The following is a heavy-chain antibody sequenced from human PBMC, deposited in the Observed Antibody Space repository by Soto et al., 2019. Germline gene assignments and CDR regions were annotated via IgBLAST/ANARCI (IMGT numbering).Heavy chain of an antibody. V-gene: IGHV1-18*01. J-gene: IGHJ6*02. CDR1: GYTFTSYG. D-gene: IGHD6-19*01. CDR3: ARDLTQSCGWYSAYYYGIDV. Sequence: ASVKVSCKASGYTFTSYGISWVRQAPGQGLEWMGWISAYNGNTNYAQKLQGRVTMTTDTSTSTAYMELRSLRSDDTAVYYCARDLTQSCGWYSAYYYGIDVWGRGTTVTVSS. CDR2: ISAYNGNT.